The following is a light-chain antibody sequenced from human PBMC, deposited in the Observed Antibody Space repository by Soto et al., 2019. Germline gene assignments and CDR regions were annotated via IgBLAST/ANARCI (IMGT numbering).Light chain of an antibody. V-gene: IGLV2-14*01. CDR2: DVT. CDR3: SSYTTSNTRQVV. J-gene: IGLJ1*01. CDR1: SSDVGGYNY. Sequence: SALTQPASVSGSPGQSITISCTGTSSDVGGYNYVSWYQQHPGKAPRFVINDVTNRPSGVSNRFSGSKSGNTASLTISGLQAEDEADYYCSSYTTSNTRQVVFGTGTKVTVL.